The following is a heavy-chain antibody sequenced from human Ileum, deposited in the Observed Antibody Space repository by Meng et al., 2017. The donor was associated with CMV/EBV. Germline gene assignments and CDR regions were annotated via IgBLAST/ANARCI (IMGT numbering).Heavy chain of an antibody. CDR2: ISNSGVST. V-gene: IGHV3-23*01. J-gene: IGHJ4*02. D-gene: IGHD1-26*01. CDR3: AKGPPAWELPAVDY. CDR1: GFSFSSYA. Sequence: GESLKISCAVSGFSFSSYAMNWVRQAPGKGLEWVSSISNSGVSTYYADSVKGRFTISRDNSKGTLYLQMNSLRAEDTAVYYCAKGPPAWELPAVDYWGQGTLVTVSS.